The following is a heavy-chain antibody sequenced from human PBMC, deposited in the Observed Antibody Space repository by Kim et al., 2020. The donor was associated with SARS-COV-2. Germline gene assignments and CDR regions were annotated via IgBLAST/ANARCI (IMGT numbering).Heavy chain of an antibody. CDR1: GYSFTGFY. V-gene: IGHV1-2*06. Sequence: ASVKVSCKASGYSFTGFYIHWARQAPGQGLEWMGRINPYSGGANYARKFQRRVTVTSDTSLSTAYMDLRGLTSDDTAVYFCTRDDTLGYSVYWGQGTLVAVSS. J-gene: IGHJ4*02. CDR2: INPYSGGA. D-gene: IGHD5-18*01. CDR3: TRDDTLGYSVY.